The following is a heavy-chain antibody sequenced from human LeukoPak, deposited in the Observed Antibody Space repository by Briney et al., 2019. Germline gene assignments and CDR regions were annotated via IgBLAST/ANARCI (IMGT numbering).Heavy chain of an antibody. J-gene: IGHJ4*02. Sequence: GSVNDPCMASGYTFTNYGINWVRQSPGQGLEWMGWISTNNGNTHDAQKSKGRVTMTTDTSTSTAYLEVRSLISDDTAVYYCVRSGFEDYWGQGPLVTV. V-gene: IGHV1-18*01. CDR3: VRSGFEDY. CDR1: GYTFTNYG. CDR2: ISTNNGNT. D-gene: IGHD1-26*01.